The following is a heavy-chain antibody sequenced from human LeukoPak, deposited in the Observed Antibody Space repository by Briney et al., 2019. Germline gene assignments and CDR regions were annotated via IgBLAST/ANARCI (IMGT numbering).Heavy chain of an antibody. D-gene: IGHD2-15*01. CDR2: ISVYNGIT. CDR3: AREAQAVVSRAIIYYYYGMDV. Sequence: ASVKVSCKASGYTFTSYGISWVRQAPGQGLEWMGWISVYNGITNYAQKVQDRVTMTTDTSTGTAYMELRSLRSDDTAIYYCAREAQAVVSRAIIYYYYGMDVWGQGTTVTVSS. CDR1: GYTFTSYG. V-gene: IGHV1-18*01. J-gene: IGHJ6*02.